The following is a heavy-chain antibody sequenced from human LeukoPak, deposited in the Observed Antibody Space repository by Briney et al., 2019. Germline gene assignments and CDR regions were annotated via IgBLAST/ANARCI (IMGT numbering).Heavy chain of an antibody. CDR2: IYYSGST. Sequence: SETLSLTCTVSGGSISSSSYYWGWIRQPPGKGLEWIGSIYYSGSTYYNPSLKSRVTISVDTPKNQFSLKLSSVTAADTAVYYCARDKKKQQLGFNDAFDIWGQGTMVTVSS. CDR1: GGSISSSSYY. CDR3: ARDKKKQQLGFNDAFDI. V-gene: IGHV4-39*07. D-gene: IGHD6-13*01. J-gene: IGHJ3*02.